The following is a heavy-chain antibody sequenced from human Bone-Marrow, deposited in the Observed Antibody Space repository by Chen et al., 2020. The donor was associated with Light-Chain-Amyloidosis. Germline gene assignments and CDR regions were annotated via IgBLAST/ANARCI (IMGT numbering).Heavy chain of an antibody. Sequence: QLQLQESGPGLVKPSETLSLTCTVSGGSISSSSYYWGWIRQPPGKGLEWIGGIYYSGSTYYNPSLKSRVTISVDTSKNQFSLKLSSVTAADTAVYYCARARLNMVRGVAPYYFDYWGQGTLVTVSS. V-gene: IGHV4-39*07. D-gene: IGHD3-10*01. J-gene: IGHJ4*02. CDR2: IYYSGST. CDR1: GGSISSSSYY. CDR3: ARARLNMVRGVAPYYFDY.